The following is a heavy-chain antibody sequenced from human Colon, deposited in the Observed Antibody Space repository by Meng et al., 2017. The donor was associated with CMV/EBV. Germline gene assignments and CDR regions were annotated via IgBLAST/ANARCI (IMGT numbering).Heavy chain of an antibody. CDR1: GFPFNTYW. CDR2: INQDGSET. CDR3: ARDAAYSWKGANWFDP. D-gene: IGHD1-1*01. J-gene: IGHJ5*02. Sequence: GGSLRLSCAASGFPFNTYWMTWVRQAPGKGLEWVANINQDGSETYSVDSVKGRFTISRDNAKNSPFLQMNSLRAEDTAVYHCARDAAYSWKGANWFDPWGQGTLVTVSS. V-gene: IGHV3-7*01.